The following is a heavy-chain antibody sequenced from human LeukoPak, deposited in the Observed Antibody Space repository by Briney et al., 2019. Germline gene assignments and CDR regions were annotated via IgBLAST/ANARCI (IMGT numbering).Heavy chain of an antibody. J-gene: IGHJ4*02. D-gene: IGHD6-6*01. CDR2: IYPVDSDT. V-gene: IGHV5-51*01. Sequence: GESLTISCKGSGYSFTTYWIGWVRQMPGKGLEWMGIIYPVDSDTRYSPSFQGQVTISADKSISTAYLQWSSLKASDTAMYYCARQGLSSSSDYWGQGTLVTVSA. CDR1: GYSFTTYW. CDR3: ARQGLSSSSDY.